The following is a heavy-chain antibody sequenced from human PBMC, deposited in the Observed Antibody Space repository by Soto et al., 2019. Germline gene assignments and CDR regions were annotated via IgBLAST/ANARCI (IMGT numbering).Heavy chain of an antibody. J-gene: IGHJ4*02. CDR1: GFSFSKYN. V-gene: IGHV3-48*02. D-gene: IGHD3-3*01. Sequence: GGSLRLSCVASGFSFSKYNMNWVRQAPGKGLEWVSYITDSSDTVHYADSVRGRFTISRDNAESSLYLQMNSLRDEDTAVYFCARDFGHGYYLDYWGRGTLVTVS. CDR2: ITDSSDTV. CDR3: ARDFGHGYYLDY.